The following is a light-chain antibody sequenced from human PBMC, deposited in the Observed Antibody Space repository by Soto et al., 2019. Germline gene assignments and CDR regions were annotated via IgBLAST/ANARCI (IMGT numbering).Light chain of an antibody. Sequence: QSVLTQPPSASGSPGQSVTISCTGSSSDVGGYNYVSWYQHHPGKAPKLLIYEVTERPSGVPDRFSGSKSGNTAFLTVSGLQAEDEADYYCTSYTSSDTVIFGGGTKLTVL. J-gene: IGLJ2*01. V-gene: IGLV2-8*01. CDR1: SSDVGGYNY. CDR3: TSYTSSDTVI. CDR2: EVT.